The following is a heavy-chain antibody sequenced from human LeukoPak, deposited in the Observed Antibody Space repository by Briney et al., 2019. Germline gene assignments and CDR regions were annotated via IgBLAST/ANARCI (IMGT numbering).Heavy chain of an antibody. CDR1: GGSISSYY. CDR2: IYTSGST. CDR3: ARGEYSYGPPGSYYYYMDV. V-gene: IGHV4-4*07. Sequence: PSETLSLTCTVSGGSISSYYWSWIRQPAGKGLEWIGRIYTSGSTNYNPSLKSRVTMSVDTSKNQFSLKLSSVTAADTAVYYCARGEYSYGPPGSYYYYMDVWGKGTTVTISS. D-gene: IGHD5-18*01. J-gene: IGHJ6*03.